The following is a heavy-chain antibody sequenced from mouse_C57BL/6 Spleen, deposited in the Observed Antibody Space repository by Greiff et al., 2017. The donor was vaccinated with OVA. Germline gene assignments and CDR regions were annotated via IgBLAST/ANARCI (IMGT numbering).Heavy chain of an antibody. V-gene: IGHV1-82*01. D-gene: IGHD1-1*01. Sequence: QVQLQQSGPELVKPGASVKISCKASGYAFSSSWMNWVKQRPGKGLEWIGRIYPGDGDTNYNGKFKGKATLTADKSSSTAYMQLSSLTSEDSAVYFGARSAATVRGYFDVWGTGTTVTVAS. CDR1: GYAFSSSW. CDR2: IYPGDGDT. J-gene: IGHJ1*03. CDR3: ARSAATVRGYFDV.